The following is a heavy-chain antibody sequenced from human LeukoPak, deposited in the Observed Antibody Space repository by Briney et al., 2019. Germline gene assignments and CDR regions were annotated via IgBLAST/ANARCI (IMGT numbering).Heavy chain of an antibody. CDR2: INPYNGNT. J-gene: IGHJ4*02. CDR1: GYTCTTYG. CDR3: ARELYGDYVDY. D-gene: IGHD3-16*02. V-gene: IGHV1-18*01. Sequence: ASVKVSCKASGYTCTTYGITWGRQAPGQGLEWMGWINPYNGNTNYAQRLQGRVTMTTDTSTSTAHMKLRSLKSDDTAVYYCARELYGDYVDYWGQGTLVTVSS.